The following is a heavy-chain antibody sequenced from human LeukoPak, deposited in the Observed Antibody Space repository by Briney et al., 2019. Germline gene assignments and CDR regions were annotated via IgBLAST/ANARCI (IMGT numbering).Heavy chain of an antibody. J-gene: IGHJ3*02. CDR1: GIAFRSFT. D-gene: IGHD1-26*01. CDR3: ARDPSGTYYPRVSGALDI. Sequence: GGSLRLSCAASGIAFRSFTMNWVRQAPGKGLEWVSSITPTSSSIFYADSVKGRFTISRDNAKNSLYLQMDSLRAEDTAVYYCARDPSGTYYPRVSGALDIWGQGTMVTVSS. V-gene: IGHV3-21*01. CDR2: ITPTSSSI.